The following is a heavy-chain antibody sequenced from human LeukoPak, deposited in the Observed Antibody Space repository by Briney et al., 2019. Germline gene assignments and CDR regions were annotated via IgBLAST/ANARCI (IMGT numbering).Heavy chain of an antibody. J-gene: IGHJ4*02. Sequence: GGSLRLSCAASGFTVSTNYMSWVRQAPGKGLEWVSVIYTGGSTYYADSVKGRFTFSRDNSKNTLYLQMNSLRADDTAVYYCARGRTRSFDYWGQGTLVTVSS. CDR2: IYTGGST. D-gene: IGHD3/OR15-3a*01. CDR3: ARGRTRSFDY. V-gene: IGHV3-53*01. CDR1: GFTVSTNY.